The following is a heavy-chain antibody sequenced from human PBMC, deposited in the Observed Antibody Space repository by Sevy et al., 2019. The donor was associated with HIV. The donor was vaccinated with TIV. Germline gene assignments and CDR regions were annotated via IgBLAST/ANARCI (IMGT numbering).Heavy chain of an antibody. Sequence: ASVKVSCKASGYTFTSYFISWVRQVPGQGLEWMGRISAFNGDTSYTQKLQVRVTMTTDPSTSTAYIELRSLRPDDTALYYCARAPRGLPGPRQYFRYWGQGTLVSGSS. J-gene: IGHJ1*01. D-gene: IGHD1-26*01. V-gene: IGHV1-18*01. CDR3: ARAPRGLPGPRQYFRY. CDR2: ISAFNGDT. CDR1: GYTFTSYF.